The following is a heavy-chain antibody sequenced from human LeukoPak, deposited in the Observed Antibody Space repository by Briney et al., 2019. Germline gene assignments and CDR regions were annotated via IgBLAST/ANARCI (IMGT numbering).Heavy chain of an antibody. CDR2: INFNSGDT. Sequence: ASVKVSCKASGYTLNGYYIHWVRQAPGQGLEWMGRINFNSGDTRYAQHFQGRVSMTRDTSINTAYMELSGLKSDDTAVYYCAREFRFLDGSGDYILWYFDLWGRGTLVIVSA. J-gene: IGHJ2*01. D-gene: IGHD4-17*01. CDR3: AREFRFLDGSGDYILWYFDL. V-gene: IGHV1-2*06. CDR1: GYTLNGYY.